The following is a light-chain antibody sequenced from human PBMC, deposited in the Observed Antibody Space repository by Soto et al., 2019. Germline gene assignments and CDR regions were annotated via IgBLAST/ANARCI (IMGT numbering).Light chain of an antibody. J-gene: IGKJ1*01. CDR3: QQYSSYST. CDR1: QSIGRY. V-gene: IGKV1-5*03. CDR2: KAS. Sequence: DIQMTQSPSTLSASVGDRVSITCRASQSIGRYLAWYQQKPGQAPKLLIYKASSLESGVPSRFSGSGSGTDFTLTISSLQPDDFATYYCQQYSSYSTFGQGTKVEIK.